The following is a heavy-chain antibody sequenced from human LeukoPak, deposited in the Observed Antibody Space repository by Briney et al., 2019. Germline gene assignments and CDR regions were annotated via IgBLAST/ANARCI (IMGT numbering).Heavy chain of an antibody. CDR1: GYTFTSYD. Sequence: GASVKVSCKASGYTFTSYDINWVRQATGQGLEWMGWMNPNSGNTGYAQKFQGRVTMTRNTSISTAYMELSSLRSEDTAAYYCARGYYDFWSGVPSGNWFDPWGQGTLVTVSS. J-gene: IGHJ5*02. CDR2: MNPNSGNT. CDR3: ARGYYDFWSGVPSGNWFDP. D-gene: IGHD3-3*01. V-gene: IGHV1-8*01.